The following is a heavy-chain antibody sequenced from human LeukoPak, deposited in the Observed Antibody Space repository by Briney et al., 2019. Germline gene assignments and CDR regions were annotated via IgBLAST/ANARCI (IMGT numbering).Heavy chain of an antibody. CDR3: AREGGYYDSSGYYFLYYFDY. J-gene: IGHJ4*02. Sequence: LPGGSLRLSCAASGFTFSSYAMHWVRQAPGKGLEWVAVISYDGSNKYYADSVKGRFTISRGNSKNTLYLQMNSLRAEDTAVYYCAREGGYYDSSGYYFLYYFDYWGQGTLVTVSS. CDR1: GFTFSSYA. D-gene: IGHD3-22*01. V-gene: IGHV3-30-3*01. CDR2: ISYDGSNK.